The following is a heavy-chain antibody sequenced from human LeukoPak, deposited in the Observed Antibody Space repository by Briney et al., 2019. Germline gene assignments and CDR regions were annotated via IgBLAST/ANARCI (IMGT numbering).Heavy chain of an antibody. J-gene: IGHJ4*02. V-gene: IGHV3-30-3*01. CDR3: ARDTYYYDSSGFTDY. D-gene: IGHD3-22*01. CDR1: GFTFSTNA. CDR2: ISYDGSNK. Sequence: PGGYLRLSCLTSGFTFSTNAMRWVRQAPGKGLEWVAVISYDGSNKYYADSVKGRFTISRDNAKNSLYLQMNSLRAEDTAVYYCARDTYYYDSSGFTDYWGQGTLVTVSS.